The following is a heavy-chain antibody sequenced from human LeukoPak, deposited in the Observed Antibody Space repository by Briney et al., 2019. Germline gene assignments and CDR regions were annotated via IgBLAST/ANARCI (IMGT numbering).Heavy chain of an antibody. V-gene: IGHV3-7*04. J-gene: IGHJ3*02. CDR1: GFTFSTYW. D-gene: IGHD6-19*01. CDR3: ARDIAVAPRDAFDI. Sequence: GGSLRLSCAASGFTFSTYWMSWVRQAPGKGLEWVATIRQDGSEKYYVDSVRGRFTISRDNARNSLFLHMNSLKAEDTAVYYCARDIAVAPRDAFDIWGQGTMVTVSS. CDR2: IRQDGSEK.